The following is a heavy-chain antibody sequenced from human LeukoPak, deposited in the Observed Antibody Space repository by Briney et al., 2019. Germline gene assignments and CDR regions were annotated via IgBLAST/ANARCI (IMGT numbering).Heavy chain of an antibody. CDR3: ARDSSGSSNWFDP. J-gene: IGHJ5*02. D-gene: IGHD3-22*01. CDR2: IYYSGST. V-gene: IGHV4-59*05. CDR1: GGSISSYY. Sequence: SETLSLTCTVSGGSISSYYWSWIRQPPGKGLEWIGSIYYSGSTYYNPSLKSRVTISVDTSKNQFSLKLSSVTAADTAVYYCARDSSGSSNWFDPWGQGTLVTVSP.